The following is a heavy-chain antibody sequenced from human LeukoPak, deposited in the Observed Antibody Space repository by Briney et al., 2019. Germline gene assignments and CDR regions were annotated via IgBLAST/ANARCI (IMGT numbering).Heavy chain of an antibody. D-gene: IGHD2-8*01. J-gene: IGHJ5*02. Sequence: KPSETLSLTCAVSGYSISSGYYWGWIRQPPGKGLEWIGSIYHSGSTYYNPSLKSRVTISVDTSKNHFSMKLSSVTAADTAVYYCARARDPTSEIVLMVYAQNNWFDPWGQGTLVTVSS. CDR3: ARARDPTSEIVLMVYAQNNWFDP. CDR2: IYHSGST. CDR1: GYSISSGYY. V-gene: IGHV4-38-2*01.